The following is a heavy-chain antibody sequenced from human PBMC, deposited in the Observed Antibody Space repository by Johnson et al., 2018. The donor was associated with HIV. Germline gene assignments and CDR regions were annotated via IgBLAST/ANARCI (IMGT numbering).Heavy chain of an antibody. D-gene: IGHD5-24*01. V-gene: IGHV3-30-3*01. CDR1: GFTFNSYA. CDR2: ISYDGSNK. J-gene: IGHJ3*02. CDR3: ARAYNDAFDI. Sequence: QVQLVESGGGVVQPGRSLRLSCAASGFTFNSYAMHWVRQAPGRGLEWVAVISYDGSNKYYADSVKGRFTISRDNSKNTLYLQMNSLRAEDTAVFYWARAYNDAFDIWGQGTMVTVSS.